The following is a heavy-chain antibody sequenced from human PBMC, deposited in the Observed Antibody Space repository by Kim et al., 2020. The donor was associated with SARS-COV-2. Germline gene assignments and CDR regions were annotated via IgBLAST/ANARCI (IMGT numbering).Heavy chain of an antibody. V-gene: IGHV3-13*01. CDR3: GRGAVAGTYGMDV. Sequence: GGSLRLSCSASGFTFSSYDMHWVRQGIGKGLEWVSAIDSAGDTFYPSSVKGRFTISRENAKNSFYLQMNNLSVGDTAVYYCGRGAVAGTYGMDVWGQGTTVTVSS. J-gene: IGHJ6*02. D-gene: IGHD6-19*01. CDR1: GFTFSSYD. CDR2: IDSAGDT.